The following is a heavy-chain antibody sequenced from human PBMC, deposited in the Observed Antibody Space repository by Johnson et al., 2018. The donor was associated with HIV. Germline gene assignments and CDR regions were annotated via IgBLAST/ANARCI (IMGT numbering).Heavy chain of an antibody. D-gene: IGHD2-21*02. CDR3: ASGVTPRAPLRI. CDR1: GFTFSSNA. CDR2: ISSDGTNT. V-gene: IGHV3-30*04. J-gene: IGHJ3*02. Sequence: QVQLVEFGGGVVQPGGSLRLSCAVSGFTFSSNAIHWVRQAPGKGLEWVAVISSDGTNTYYTDSVKGRFTISRDNTKNTVSLQMIILRPKDTGDYYCASGVTPRAPLRIWGQGTMVTVSS.